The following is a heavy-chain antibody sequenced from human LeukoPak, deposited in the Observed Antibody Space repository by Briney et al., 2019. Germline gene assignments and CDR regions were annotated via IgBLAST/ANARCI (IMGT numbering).Heavy chain of an antibody. CDR3: AKDGPTHYAAAGEEDWFDP. J-gene: IGHJ5*02. CDR2: IKQDGSEK. D-gene: IGHD6-13*01. CDR1: GFTFSRYW. Sequence: GGSLRLSCAASGFTFSRYWMTWVRQAPGKGLEWVANIKQDGSEKYYVDSVKGRFTISRDNAKNSLYLQMNSLRAEDTAVYYCAKDGPTHYAAAGEEDWFDPWGQGTLVTVSS. V-gene: IGHV3-7*01.